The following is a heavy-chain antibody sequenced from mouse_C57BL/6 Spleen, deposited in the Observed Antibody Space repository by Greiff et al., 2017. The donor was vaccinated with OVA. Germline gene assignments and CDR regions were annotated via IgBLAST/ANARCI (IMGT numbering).Heavy chain of an antibody. D-gene: IGHD2-5*01. V-gene: IGHV1-74*01. CDR3: AMGYSNYDYYAMDY. CDR2: IHPSDSDT. J-gene: IGHJ4*01. CDR1: GYTFTSYW. Sequence: VQLQQPGAELVMPGASVKLSCKASGYTFTSYWMHWVKQRPGQGLEWIGRIHPSDSDTNYNQKFKGKATLTVDKSSSTAYMQLSSLTSEDSAVYYCAMGYSNYDYYAMDYWGQGTSVTVSS.